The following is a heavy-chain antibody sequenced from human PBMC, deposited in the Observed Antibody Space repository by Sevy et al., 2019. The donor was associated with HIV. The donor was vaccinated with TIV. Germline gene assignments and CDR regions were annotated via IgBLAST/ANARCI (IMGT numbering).Heavy chain of an antibody. V-gene: IGHV3-23*01. CDR2: ISGSDGYT. J-gene: IGHJ5*02. Sequence: GGSLRLSCAASGFTFSSYAMTWVRQAPGKGLEWVSAISGSDGYTYYANSVKGRFTISRENSKKTLDLQMHSLRAEDRAVYYCAKEGYASSCYYHWGQGTLVTVSS. D-gene: IGHD3-22*01. CDR3: AKEGYASSCYYH. CDR1: GFTFSSYA.